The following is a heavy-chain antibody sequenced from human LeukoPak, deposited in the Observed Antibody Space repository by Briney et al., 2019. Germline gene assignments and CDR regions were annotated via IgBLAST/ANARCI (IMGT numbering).Heavy chain of an antibody. J-gene: IGHJ4*02. V-gene: IGHV4-59*11. D-gene: IGHD1-26*01. CDR2: INDSGST. Sequence: SETLSLTCAVSTASISSHYWSWIRQPPGKGLEYIGYINDSGSTKYNPSLKSRVTMSVDTSKNHFSLKVNSVTAADTAVYYCARRLWYSGSSGYYFDLWGQGTPVTVSS. CDR3: ARRLWYSGSSGYYFDL. CDR1: TASISSHY.